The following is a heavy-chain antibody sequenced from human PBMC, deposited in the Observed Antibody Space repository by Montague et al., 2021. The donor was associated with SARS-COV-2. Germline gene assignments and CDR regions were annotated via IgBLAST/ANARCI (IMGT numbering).Heavy chain of an antibody. J-gene: IGHJ6*02. CDR1: GFTFSRYA. CDR3: ARDRGMITFGGVIVIDGMDV. CDR2: ISYDGSNK. Sequence: SRRLSCSASGFTFSRYAMHWVRQAPGKGLEWVAVISYDGSNKYYADSVKGRFTISRDNSKNTLYLQMNSLRAEDTAVYYCARDRGMITFGGVIVIDGMDVWGQGTTVTVSS. D-gene: IGHD3-16*02. V-gene: IGHV3-30-3*01.